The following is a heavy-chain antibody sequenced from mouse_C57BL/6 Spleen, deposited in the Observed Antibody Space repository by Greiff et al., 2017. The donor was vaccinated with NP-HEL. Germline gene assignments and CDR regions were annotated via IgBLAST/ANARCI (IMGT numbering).Heavy chain of an antibody. CDR2: IAPENGGT. J-gene: IGHJ3*01. V-gene: IGHV14-4*01. D-gene: IGHD2-12*01. CDR1: GFNIKDYY. Sequence: EVQLVESGAELVRPGASVKLSCTASGFNIKDYYMHWVKQRPEQGLEWIGWIAPENGGTEYASKFTGKAPITADTSSNPAYLQLGRLTSEYTAVYYCTPLRPFAYWGQGTLVTVSA. CDR3: TPLRPFAY.